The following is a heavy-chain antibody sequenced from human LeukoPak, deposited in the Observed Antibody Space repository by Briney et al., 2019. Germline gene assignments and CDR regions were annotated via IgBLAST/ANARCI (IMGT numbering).Heavy chain of an antibody. J-gene: IGHJ6*02. CDR1: GFTFSNYA. V-gene: IGHV3-23*01. Sequence: GGSLRLSCAASGFTFSNYAMSWVRQAPGKGLEWVSTISGSGGSTCYADSVKGRFTISRDNSKNTLYLQMNSLRAEDTAVYYCAREGPDYYYGMDVWGQGTTVTVSS. CDR3: AREGPDYYYGMDV. CDR2: ISGSGGST. D-gene: IGHD1-14*01.